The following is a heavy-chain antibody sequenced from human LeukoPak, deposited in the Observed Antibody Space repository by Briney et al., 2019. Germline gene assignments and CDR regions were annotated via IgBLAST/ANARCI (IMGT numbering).Heavy chain of an antibody. CDR2: ISATRNTI. J-gene: IGHJ4*02. CDR3: ARTMAHGGYVDH. CDR1: GFTLSSHS. D-gene: IGHD3-22*01. Sequence: GGSLRLSCAASGFTLSSHSLNWLRQAPGKGLEWVSYISATRNTIYYADSVKGRFTISRDNAKNSLYLQMNSLRAEDTAVYYCARTMAHGGYVDHWGQGTLVTVSS. V-gene: IGHV3-48*01.